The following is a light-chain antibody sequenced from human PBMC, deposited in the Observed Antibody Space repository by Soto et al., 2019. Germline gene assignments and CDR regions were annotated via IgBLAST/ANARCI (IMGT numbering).Light chain of an antibody. Sequence: DIQMTQSPSSLSASVGDRITITCQASQDISNRLNWYHQKPGKAPNLLIYDASNLAAGVPSGFSGSGSGTHFTFTISSLQPEDIGTYYCQNCFTVPYTFGQGTKLAIK. J-gene: IGKJ2*01. CDR1: QDISNR. CDR3: QNCFTVPYT. V-gene: IGKV1-33*01. CDR2: DAS.